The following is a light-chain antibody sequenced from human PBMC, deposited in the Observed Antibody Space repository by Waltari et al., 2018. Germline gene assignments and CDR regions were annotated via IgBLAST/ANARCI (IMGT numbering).Light chain of an antibody. CDR3: LSADSSGPYLYV. CDR1: AFPRQF. Sequence: SYELTQPPSVSVSPGQTARIPCSVDAFPRQFADWYQQKPGQAPVLVIYKDTERPSGIPERFSGSSSGTTVTLTISGVQAEDEADYYCLSADSSGPYLYVFGTGTTVTVL. V-gene: IGLV3-25*03. J-gene: IGLJ1*01. CDR2: KDT.